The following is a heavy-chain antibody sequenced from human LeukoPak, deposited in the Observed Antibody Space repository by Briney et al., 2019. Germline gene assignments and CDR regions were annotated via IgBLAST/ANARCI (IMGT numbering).Heavy chain of an antibody. Sequence: SETLSLTCTVSGGSISSSNNYWGWIRQPPGKGLEWIGNIYYSGSTHYNPSLKTRVTISVDTSKNQFSLKLSSVSAADTAVYYCARGRDYVWDTLWGQGTLVTVSS. CDR2: IYYSGST. D-gene: IGHD3-16*01. J-gene: IGHJ4*02. CDR1: GGSISSSNNY. V-gene: IGHV4-39*01. CDR3: ARGRDYVWDTL.